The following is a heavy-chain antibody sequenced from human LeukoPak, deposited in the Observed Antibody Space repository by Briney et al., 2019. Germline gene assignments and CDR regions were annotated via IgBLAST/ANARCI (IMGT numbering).Heavy chain of an antibody. V-gene: IGHV3-7*03. D-gene: IGHD1-26*01. CDR2: IKQDGSEK. Sequence: GGSLRLSCAASGFTFSSFWMSWVRQAPGKGLEWVANIKQDGSEKYYVDSVKGRFTISRDNAKNSLYLQMNSLRAEDTALYYCAKEASGSYYFSAFDIWGQGTMVTVSS. CDR3: AKEASGSYYFSAFDI. CDR1: GFTFSSFW. J-gene: IGHJ3*02.